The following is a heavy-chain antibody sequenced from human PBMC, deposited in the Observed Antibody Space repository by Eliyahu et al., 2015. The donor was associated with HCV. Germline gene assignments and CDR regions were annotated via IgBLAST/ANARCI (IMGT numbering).Heavy chain of an antibody. CDR1: GGSXXSSSYX. CDR2: IYYSGST. CDR3: ARLTKYSQHPGPW. D-gene: IGHD5-18*01. Sequence: QLQLQESGPGLVKPSETLSLTCXVSGGSXXSSSYXXXXLRQPPGKGLEWIGSIYYSGSTYYNPSLKSRVTISVDTSKNQFSLKLSSVTDADTAVYYCARLTKYSQHPGPWWGQGTLVTVSS. V-gene: IGHV4-39*01. J-gene: IGHJ4*02.